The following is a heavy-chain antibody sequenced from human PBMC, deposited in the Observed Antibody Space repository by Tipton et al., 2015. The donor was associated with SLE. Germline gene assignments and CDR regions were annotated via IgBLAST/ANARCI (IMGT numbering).Heavy chain of an antibody. CDR1: GFTFSDYY. D-gene: IGHD6-6*01. CDR2: ISSSGSTI. CDR3: ARDGPRAAPLDY. J-gene: IGHJ4*02. Sequence: SLRLSCAASGFTFSDYYMSWIRQAPGKGLEWVSYISSSGSTIYYADSVKGRFTISRDNAKNSPYLQMNSLRAEDTAVYYCARDGPRAAPLDYWGQGTLVTVSS. V-gene: IGHV3-11*04.